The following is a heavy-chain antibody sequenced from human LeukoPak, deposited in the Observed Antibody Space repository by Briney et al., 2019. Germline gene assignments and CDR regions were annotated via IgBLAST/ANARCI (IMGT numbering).Heavy chain of an antibody. CDR1: GYSISSGYY. Sequence: SETLSLTCAVSGYSISSGYYWGWIRQPPGKGLEWIGCIYHSGSTYYNPSLKSRVTISVDTSKNQFSLKLSSVTAADTAVYYCAGHAPDFWSGYRALPTNWFDPWGQGTLVTVSS. V-gene: IGHV4-38-2*01. CDR2: IYHSGST. CDR3: AGHAPDFWSGYRALPTNWFDP. D-gene: IGHD3-3*01. J-gene: IGHJ5*02.